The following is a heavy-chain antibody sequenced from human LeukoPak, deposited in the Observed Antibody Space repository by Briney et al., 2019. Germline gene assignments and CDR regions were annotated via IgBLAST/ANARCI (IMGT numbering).Heavy chain of an antibody. D-gene: IGHD3-10*01. CDR2: ISAYNGNT. J-gene: IGHJ5*02. V-gene: IGHV1-18*01. CDR3: ARARLGEFYWFDP. Sequence: ASVKVSCKASGYTFTSYDINWVRQAPGQGLEWMGWISAYNGNTNYAQKLQGRVTMTTDTSTSTAYMELRSLRSDDTAVYYCARARLGEFYWFDPWGQGTLVTVSS. CDR1: GYTFTSYD.